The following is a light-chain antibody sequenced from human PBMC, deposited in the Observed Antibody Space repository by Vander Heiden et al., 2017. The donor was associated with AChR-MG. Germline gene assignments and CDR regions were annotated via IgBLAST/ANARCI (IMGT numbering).Light chain of an antibody. Sequence: SFDLTQSPSVSVSPGQTATIACPADQLGNKYVCWYQQKPGQSPVQVIYQNTNRPSGIPERFSGSKSGKTATLTISGTQAIDEADYYCQAWDGPTVVFGGGTKLTVL. CDR2: QNT. V-gene: IGLV3-1*01. CDR1: QLGNKY. J-gene: IGLJ2*01. CDR3: QAWDGPTVV.